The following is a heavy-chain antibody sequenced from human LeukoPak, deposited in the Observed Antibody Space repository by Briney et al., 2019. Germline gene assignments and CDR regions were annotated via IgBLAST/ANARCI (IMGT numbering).Heavy chain of an antibody. CDR1: GFTFDDYA. CDR2: ISWNSGSI. D-gene: IGHD2-2*02. Sequence: SGGSLRLSCAASGFTFDDYAMHWVRQAPGKGLEWVSGISWNSGSIGYADSVKGRFTISRDNAKNSLYLQMNSLRAEDTALYYCAKDLSSLGCSSTSCYTFDYWGQGTLVTVSS. J-gene: IGHJ4*02. V-gene: IGHV3-9*01. CDR3: AKDLSSLGCSSTSCYTFDY.